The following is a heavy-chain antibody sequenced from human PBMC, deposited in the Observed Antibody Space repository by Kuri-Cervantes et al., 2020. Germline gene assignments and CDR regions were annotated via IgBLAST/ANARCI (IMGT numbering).Heavy chain of an antibody. CDR3: TTDVDWLYYYYYGMDV. Sequence: GGSLRLSCAASGFTFSSYAMHWVRQAPGKGLEWVAVISYDGSNKYYADSVKGRFTIFRDNAKNSLYLQMDSLRDEDTAVYYCTTDVDWLYYYYYGMDVWGQGNTVNVSS. D-gene: IGHD3-9*01. CDR2: ISYDGSNK. CDR1: GFTFSSYA. V-gene: IGHV3-30-3*01. J-gene: IGHJ6*02.